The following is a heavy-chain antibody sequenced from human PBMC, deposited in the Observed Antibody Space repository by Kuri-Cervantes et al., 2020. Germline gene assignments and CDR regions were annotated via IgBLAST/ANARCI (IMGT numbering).Heavy chain of an antibody. CDR3: AKDVIGIVGATGAFDY. J-gene: IGHJ4*02. D-gene: IGHD1-26*01. CDR1: GFTFSDYY. CDR2: ISSSGSTI. V-gene: IGHV3-11*01. Sequence: GESLKISCAASGFTFSDYYMSWIRQAPGKGLEWVSYISSSGSTIYYADSVKGRFTISRDNAKNSLYLQMNSLRAEDTALYYCAKDVIGIVGATGAFDYWGQETLVTVSS.